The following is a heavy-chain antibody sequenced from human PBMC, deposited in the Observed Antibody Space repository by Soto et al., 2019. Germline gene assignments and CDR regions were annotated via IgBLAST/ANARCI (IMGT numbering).Heavy chain of an antibody. Sequence: SETLSLTCTVSGGSISSYYWSWIRHPPGKGLEWIGYIYYSGSTYYNPSLKSRVTISVDTSKNQFSLELSSVTAADTAVYYCARKEYYYDSSGVDYWGQGTLVTVSS. CDR2: IYYSGST. D-gene: IGHD3-22*01. V-gene: IGHV4-59*04. J-gene: IGHJ4*02. CDR3: ARKEYYYDSSGVDY. CDR1: GGSISSYY.